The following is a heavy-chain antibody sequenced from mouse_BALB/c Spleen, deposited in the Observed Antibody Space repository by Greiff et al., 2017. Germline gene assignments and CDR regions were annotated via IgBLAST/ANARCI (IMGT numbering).Heavy chain of an antibody. Sequence: QVQLQQSGPQLVRPGASVKISCKASGYSFTSYWMHWVKQRPGQGLEWIGMIDPSDSETRLNQKFKDKATLTVDKSSSTAYMQLSSPTSEDSAVYYCASPDYYGSGGGYWGQGTTRTVSS. CDR3: ASPDYYGSGGGY. J-gene: IGHJ2*01. CDR2: IDPSDSET. D-gene: IGHD1-1*01. CDR1: GYSFTSYW. V-gene: IGHV1-74*01.